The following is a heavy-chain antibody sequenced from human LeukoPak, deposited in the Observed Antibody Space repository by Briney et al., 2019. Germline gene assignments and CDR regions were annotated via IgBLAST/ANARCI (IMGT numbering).Heavy chain of an antibody. V-gene: IGHV1-18*01. CDR3: ARDSFLIGDRLPFDY. Sequence: ASVKVSCKASGFPFTSYGFSWVRQAPGQGLEWMGWVSAYNGNTNNVEEFQGRVIMTTDTSATTAYMELRSLRSDDTAVYYCARDSFLIGDRLPFDYWGQGTLVTVSS. J-gene: IGHJ4*02. CDR2: VSAYNGNT. CDR1: GFPFTSYG. D-gene: IGHD7-27*01.